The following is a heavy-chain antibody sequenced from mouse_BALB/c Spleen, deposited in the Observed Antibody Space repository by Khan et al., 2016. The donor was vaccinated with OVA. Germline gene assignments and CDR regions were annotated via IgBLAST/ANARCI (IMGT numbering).Heavy chain of an antibody. CDR3: ERPPYFSYSLDH. D-gene: IGHD2-12*01. Sequence: QIQLVQSGPEMKKPGETVKISCKASGYTFTNYGMNWVKQSPGKALKWMGWINTFTGEPTYADDFKGRFAFSLETSASTAYLQINNLKNEDTATSFCERPPYFSYSLDHWGQGTSVTVSS. CDR2: INTFTGEP. CDR1: GYTFTNYG. V-gene: IGHV9-3-1*01. J-gene: IGHJ4*01.